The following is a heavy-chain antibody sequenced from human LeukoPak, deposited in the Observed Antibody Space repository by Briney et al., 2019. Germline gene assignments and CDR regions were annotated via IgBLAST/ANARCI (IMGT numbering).Heavy chain of an antibody. D-gene: IGHD3-22*01. V-gene: IGHV3-30*02. J-gene: IGHJ4*02. CDR3: AKDFILDSSGYQGDDY. CDR2: IWYDGSNK. Sequence: PGGSLRLSCAASGFTFSSYGMHWVRQAPGKGLEWVAVIWYDGSNKYYADSVKGRFTISRDNSKNTLYLQMNSLRAEDTAVYYCAKDFILDSSGYQGDDYWGQGTLVTVSS. CDR1: GFTFSSYG.